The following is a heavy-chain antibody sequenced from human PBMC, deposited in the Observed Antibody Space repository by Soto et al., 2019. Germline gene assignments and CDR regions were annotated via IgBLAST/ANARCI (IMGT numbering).Heavy chain of an antibody. V-gene: IGHV3-30*03. D-gene: IGHD6-19*01. CDR1: GFTFITYS. Sequence: PGGSLRLSCAVSGFTFITYSMNWVLQAPGKGLEWLALISYDGSSKYNADSVKGRFTISRENSNNTLYLQLSSLRPEDTAVYYCARTTAVAGTPEFDYWGQGALVTVSS. J-gene: IGHJ4*02. CDR2: ISYDGSSK. CDR3: ARTTAVAGTPEFDY.